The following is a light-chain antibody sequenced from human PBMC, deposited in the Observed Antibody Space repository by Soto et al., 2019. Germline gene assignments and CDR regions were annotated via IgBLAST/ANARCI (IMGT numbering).Light chain of an antibody. CDR3: NSYTSNSTVV. CDR1: SSDVGGYNY. V-gene: IGLV2-14*03. Sequence: QSALTQPASVSGSPGQSITISCTGTSSDVGGYNYVSWYQHHPGKAPKLMIYDVSNRPSGVSNRFSGSKSGNTASLTISGLQTEDEADHYCNSYTSNSTVVFGGGIKVTVL. J-gene: IGLJ2*01. CDR2: DVS.